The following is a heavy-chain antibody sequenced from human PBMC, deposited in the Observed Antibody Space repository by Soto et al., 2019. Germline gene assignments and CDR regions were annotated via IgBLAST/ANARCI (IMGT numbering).Heavy chain of an antibody. CDR3: STSVYCSTTRCYYYAALDV. D-gene: IGHD2-2*01. CDR2: IIPIFGTE. V-gene: IGHV1-69*01. J-gene: IGHJ6*02. Sequence: QVQLVQSGAEVKKPGSSVTVSCKVSGGTFSSHSINWVRQAPGQGPEWMGGIIPIFGTENYAQKFQGRVTITADESTSTAYMELSSLTSEDTALYYCSTSVYCSTTRCYYYAALDVWGQGTTVIVSS. CDR1: GGTFSSHS.